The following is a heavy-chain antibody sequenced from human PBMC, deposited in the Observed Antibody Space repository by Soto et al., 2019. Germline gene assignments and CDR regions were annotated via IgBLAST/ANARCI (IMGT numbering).Heavy chain of an antibody. CDR3: ARGGGYCTNGVCYRSYYGMDV. V-gene: IGHV4-59*01. J-gene: IGHJ6*02. Sequence: SETLSLTCTVSGGCMSSYYWSWIRQPPGKGLEWIGYIYYSGSTNYNPSLKSRVTISVDTSKNQFSLKLSSVTAADTAVYYCARGGGYCTNGVCYRSYYGMDVWGQGTTVTVSS. CDR2: IYYSGST. CDR1: GGCMSSYY. D-gene: IGHD2-8*01.